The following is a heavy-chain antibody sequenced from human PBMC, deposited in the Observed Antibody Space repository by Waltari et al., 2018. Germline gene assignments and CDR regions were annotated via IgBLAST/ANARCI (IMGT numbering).Heavy chain of an antibody. J-gene: IGHJ4*02. D-gene: IGHD3-3*01. Sequence: QVQLQESGPGLVKPSQTLSLTCTVSGGSISSGDYYWSWIRQPPGKGLGWIGYIYYGGSTYYNPSLKSRVTISVDTSKNQFSLKLSSVTAADTAVYYCARVGLTYYDFWSGYSYYFDYWGQGTLVTVSS. CDR1: GGSISSGDYY. CDR2: IYYGGST. V-gene: IGHV4-30-4*08. CDR3: ARVGLTYYDFWSGYSYYFDY.